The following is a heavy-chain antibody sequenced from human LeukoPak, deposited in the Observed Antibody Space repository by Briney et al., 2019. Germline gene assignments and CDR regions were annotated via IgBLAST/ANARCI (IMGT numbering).Heavy chain of an antibody. CDR1: GGSISSSGYY. CDR2: IYYSGST. D-gene: IGHD3-16*01. J-gene: IGHJ6*03. V-gene: IGHV4-61*08. CDR3: ARETSQKGAHYMDV. Sequence: SETLSLTCTVSGGSISSSGYYWGWIRQPPGQVLVWIGYIYYSGSTNYNPSLKSRVTISVDSSKNQFSLKLSSVTAADTPVYYCARETSQKGAHYMDVWGKGTTVTISS.